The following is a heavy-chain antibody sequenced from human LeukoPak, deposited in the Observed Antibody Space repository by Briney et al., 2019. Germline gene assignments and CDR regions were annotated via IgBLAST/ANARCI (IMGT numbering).Heavy chain of an antibody. CDR3: ARDRKGRYGDHFDY. J-gene: IGHJ4*02. Sequence: GGSLRLSCAASGFTFSSYAMSWVRQAPGKGLEWVSAISGSGGSTYYADSVKGRFTISRDNSKKTLDLQMNMLRAEDTPVYYCARDRKGRYGDHFDYWGQGTLVTVSS. CDR1: GFTFSSYA. CDR2: ISGSGGST. D-gene: IGHD4-17*01. V-gene: IGHV3-23*01.